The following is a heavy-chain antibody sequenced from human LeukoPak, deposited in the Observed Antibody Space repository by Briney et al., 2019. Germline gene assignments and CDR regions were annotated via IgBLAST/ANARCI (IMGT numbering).Heavy chain of an antibody. CDR1: GFTFSSYS. Sequence: GGSLRLSCAASGFTFSSYSMNWVRQAPGKGLEWVSSISSSTNYIYYADSMKGRFTISRDNAKNSLYLQMNSLRAEDTAVYYCARVWGSGWPLYYYYYGMDVWGQGTTVTVSS. D-gene: IGHD6-19*01. CDR2: ISSSTNYI. CDR3: ARVWGSGWPLYYYYYGMDV. J-gene: IGHJ6*02. V-gene: IGHV3-21*01.